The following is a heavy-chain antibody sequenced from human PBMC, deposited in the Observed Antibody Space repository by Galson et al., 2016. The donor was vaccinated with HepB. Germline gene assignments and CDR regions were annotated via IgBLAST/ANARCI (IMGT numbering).Heavy chain of an antibody. D-gene: IGHD1-26*01. CDR2: FYPGDSDN. CDR1: GYSFTSYW. V-gene: IGHV5-51*01. CDR3: ARHPPYSSNYYRGAFDI. J-gene: IGHJ3*02. Sequence: QSGAEVKKPGESLKISCKGSGYSFTSYWIAWVRQMPGKGLEWMGIFYPGDSDNRYSPSLQGQVTMSADKSISTAYLQWSSLEASDTAMYYCARHPPYSSNYYRGAFDIWGQGTMVTVSS.